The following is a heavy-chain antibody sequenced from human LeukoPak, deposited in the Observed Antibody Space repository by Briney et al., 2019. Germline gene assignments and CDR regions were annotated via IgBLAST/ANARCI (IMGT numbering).Heavy chain of an antibody. CDR2: ISSSGSTI. V-gene: IGHV3-48*03. CDR3: ARDAAVQQLGYYYYYMDV. D-gene: IGHD6-13*01. Sequence: GGSLRLSCAASGFTFSSYEMNWVRQAPGKGLEWVSYISSSGSTIYYADSVKGRFTISRDNAKNSLYLQMNSLRAEDTAVYYCARDAAVQQLGYYYYYMDVWGKGTTVTVSS. CDR1: GFTFSSYE. J-gene: IGHJ6*03.